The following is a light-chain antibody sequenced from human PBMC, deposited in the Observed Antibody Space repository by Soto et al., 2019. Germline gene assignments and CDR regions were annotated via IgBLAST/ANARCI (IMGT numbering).Light chain of an antibody. V-gene: IGLV2-8*01. CDR1: SGDVGGYNY. J-gene: IGLJ1*01. CDR3: TSYAGMSNFCV. CDR2: DVS. Sequence: QSALTQPPSASGTPGQSVTISCTGTSGDVGGYNYVSWYQQHPGKAPRLIIYDVSERPSGVPDRFSGSKSGNTASLTVSGLQAEDEADYYCTSYAGMSNFCVFGTGTKVTV.